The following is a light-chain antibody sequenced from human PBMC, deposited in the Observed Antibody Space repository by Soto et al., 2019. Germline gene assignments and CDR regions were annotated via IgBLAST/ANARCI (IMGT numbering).Light chain of an antibody. CDR1: QTISGW. CDR3: QQYNSYSVT. Sequence: DIQITQSPSTLSASVGDTVTITCRASQTISGWLAWYQQKPGKAPKLLIYKASSLESGVPSRFSGSGSGTEFTLTISSLQPDDFATYYCQQYNSYSVTFGQGTRLEIK. V-gene: IGKV1-5*03. J-gene: IGKJ5*01. CDR2: KAS.